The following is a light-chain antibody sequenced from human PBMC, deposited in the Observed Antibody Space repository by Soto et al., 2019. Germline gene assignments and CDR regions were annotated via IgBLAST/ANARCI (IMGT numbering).Light chain of an antibody. CDR3: QQLDNWPRT. Sequence: DTVLTQSPATLTLCPGERATLSCRASQSVSTSLAWYQQKVGQTPRLLIYDASKKATGTPARFSGSGSGTDFTLTISSLESEDFAVYYCQQLDNWPRTFGQGTKVEIK. CDR2: DAS. CDR1: QSVSTS. V-gene: IGKV3-11*01. J-gene: IGKJ1*01.